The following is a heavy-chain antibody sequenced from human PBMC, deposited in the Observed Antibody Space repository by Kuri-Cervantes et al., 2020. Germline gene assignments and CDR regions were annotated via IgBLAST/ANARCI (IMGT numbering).Heavy chain of an antibody. CDR3: ARVRSVNNFWSGRYFFDS. Sequence: GSLRLSCSVSGGSISNYYWSWIRQPAGKGLEWIGRMYASGSTNYNPSLKSRVAISVDTSKNQFSLKLNSVTAADTAVYFCARVRSVNNFWSGRYFFDSWGQGTLVTVSS. J-gene: IGHJ4*02. CDR1: GGSISNYY. CDR2: MYASGST. V-gene: IGHV4-4*07. D-gene: IGHD3-3*01.